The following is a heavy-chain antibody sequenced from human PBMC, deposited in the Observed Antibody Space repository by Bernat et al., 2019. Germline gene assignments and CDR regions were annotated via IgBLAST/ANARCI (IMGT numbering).Heavy chain of an antibody. CDR1: GFTFSDHY. CDR2: SRNKAKSYST. CDR3: ARDVRWLRLGMNAPLDY. Sequence: VQLVESGGGLVQPGGSLRLSCAASGFTFSDHYMDWVRQAPGKGLEWVGRSRNKAKSYSTEYAASVKGRFTISRDVSKNSLYLQMNSLRTEDTAVYYCARDVRWLRLGMNAPLDYWGQGTLVTVSS. J-gene: IGHJ4*02. V-gene: IGHV3-72*01. D-gene: IGHD5-12*01.